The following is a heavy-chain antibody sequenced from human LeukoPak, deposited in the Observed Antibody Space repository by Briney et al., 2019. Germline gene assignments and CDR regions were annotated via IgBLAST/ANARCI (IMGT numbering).Heavy chain of an antibody. Sequence: KASETLSLTCTVSGGSISSYYWSWIRQPPGKGLEWIGYIHFSGSTSYNPSLKSRVTISVDTSKNHFSLKLSSVTAADTAIYYCARSFYGGNSDYWGQGTLLTVSS. CDR3: ARSFYGGNSDY. J-gene: IGHJ4*02. V-gene: IGHV4-59*01. CDR1: GGSISSYY. CDR2: IHFSGST. D-gene: IGHD4-23*01.